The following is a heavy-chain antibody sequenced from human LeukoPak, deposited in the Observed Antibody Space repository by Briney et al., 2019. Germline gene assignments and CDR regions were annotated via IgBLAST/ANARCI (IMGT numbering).Heavy chain of an antibody. CDR1: GYMFSRYY. CDR2: INPSGGST. D-gene: IGHD3/OR15-3a*01. V-gene: IGHV1-46*01. J-gene: IGHJ6*02. CDR3: ARWGASGLALIYYYGMDV. Sequence: GASVKVSCKASGYMFSRYYMHWVRQAPGQGLEWMGIINPSGGSTSYAQKFQGRVTMTRDTSTRIVYMELSSLRSEDTAVYYCARWGASGLALIYYYGMDVWGQGTTVTVSS.